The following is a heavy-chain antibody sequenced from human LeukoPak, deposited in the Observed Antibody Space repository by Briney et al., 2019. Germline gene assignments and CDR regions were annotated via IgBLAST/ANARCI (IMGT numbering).Heavy chain of an antibody. CDR2: IYSGGST. J-gene: IGHJ3*02. V-gene: IGHV3-53*01. Sequence: PGGSLRLSCAASGFTVSSNYMSWVRQAPGKGLEWVSVIYSGGSTYYADSVKGRFTISRDNSKNTLYLQMNSLRAEDTAVYYCARDQRSSPVGGAFDIWGQGTMVTVSS. CDR3: ARDQRSSPVGGAFDI. CDR1: GFTVSSNY. D-gene: IGHD1-26*01.